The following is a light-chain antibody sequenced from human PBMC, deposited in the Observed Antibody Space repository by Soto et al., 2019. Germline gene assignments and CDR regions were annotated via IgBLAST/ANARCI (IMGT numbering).Light chain of an antibody. Sequence: EIVLTQSPGTLSLSPGERATLSCRASQSVSSTYLAWYQQKPGQAPRLIIYGAYSRATDIPDRFNGSGSGTDFTLTISRLEPEDFAVYYCQQYGSPPLYTFGQGTKLQIK. J-gene: IGKJ2*01. CDR3: QQYGSPPLYT. CDR2: GAY. V-gene: IGKV3-20*01. CDR1: QSVSSTY.